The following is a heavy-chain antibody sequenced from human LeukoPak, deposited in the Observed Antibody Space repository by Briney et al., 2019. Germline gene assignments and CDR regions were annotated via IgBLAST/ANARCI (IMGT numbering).Heavy chain of an antibody. CDR1: GFTFSSYT. V-gene: IGHV3-23*01. Sequence: PGGSLRLSCAASGFTFSSYTMSWVRQAPGKGLEWVSTITTSDGNTYYADSVKGRFTISRDNAKNSLYLQMNSLRAEDTALYYCAKVRGYSYGSFDYWGQGTLVTVSS. CDR3: AKVRGYSYGSFDY. CDR2: ITTSDGNT. D-gene: IGHD5-18*01. J-gene: IGHJ4*02.